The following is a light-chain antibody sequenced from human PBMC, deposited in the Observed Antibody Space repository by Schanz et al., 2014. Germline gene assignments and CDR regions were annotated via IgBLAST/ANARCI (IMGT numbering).Light chain of an antibody. Sequence: SALTQPASVSGSPGQSITISCTGTSSDVGAYNYVSWYQQPPGKAPKLIIYDVSNRPSGVSGRFSGSKSGNTASLTISGLQAEDEADYYCSSYAGSTTSWVFGGGTKLTVL. J-gene: IGLJ3*02. CDR3: SSYAGSTTSWV. CDR2: DVS. CDR1: SSDVGAYNY. V-gene: IGLV2-23*02.